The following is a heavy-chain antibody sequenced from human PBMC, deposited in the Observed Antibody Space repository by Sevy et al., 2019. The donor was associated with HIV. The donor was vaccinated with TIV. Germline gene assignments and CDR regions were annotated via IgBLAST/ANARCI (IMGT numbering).Heavy chain of an antibody. Sequence: GGSLRLSCAASGFTFNDYNLSWIRQATGKGLDWVSYISTSTSTTTIYYADSVKGRFTISRDNAKYSIYLQMNGLGVDDTAVYYCARAVGWFDAWGQVTLVTVSS. V-gene: IGHV3-11*01. CDR2: ISTSTSTTTI. CDR1: GFTFNDYN. CDR3: ARAVGWFDA. J-gene: IGHJ5*02. D-gene: IGHD3-3*01.